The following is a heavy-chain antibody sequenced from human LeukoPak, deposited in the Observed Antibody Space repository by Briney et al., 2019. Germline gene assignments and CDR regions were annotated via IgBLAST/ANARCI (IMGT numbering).Heavy chain of an antibody. CDR1: GYTFTGHY. Sequence: ASVKVSCKASGYTFTGHYIYWVRQAPGQGLEWMGWINANNGGTSYAQKFQGRVSLTTDTSISTAYMELSSLTYDDTSVYYCARGVFAGYDSTGHPFYNWFDPWGQGTLVTVSS. J-gene: IGHJ5*02. V-gene: IGHV1-2*02. CDR2: INANNGGT. D-gene: IGHD3-22*01. CDR3: ARGVFAGYDSTGHPFYNWFDP.